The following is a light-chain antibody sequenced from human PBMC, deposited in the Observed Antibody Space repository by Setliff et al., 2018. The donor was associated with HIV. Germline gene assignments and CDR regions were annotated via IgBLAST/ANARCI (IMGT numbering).Light chain of an antibody. CDR1: SSDVGGYDF. J-gene: IGLJ3*02. CDR2: DVS. V-gene: IGLV2-23*02. Sequence: QSALAQPASVSGSPGQSITISCTGTSSDVGGYDFVSWYQQYPGKAPKLMIYDVSKRPSGVSNRFSGSKSGNTASLTISGLQAEDEGDYYCCSYAGSFTYWVFGGGTKVT. CDR3: CSYAGSFTYWV.